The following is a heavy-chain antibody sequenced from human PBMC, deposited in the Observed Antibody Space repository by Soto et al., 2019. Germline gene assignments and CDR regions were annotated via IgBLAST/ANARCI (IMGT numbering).Heavy chain of an antibody. CDR1: GCSISSGGYY. V-gene: IGHV4-31*03. CDR3: ASVPSPYGDYAYYFDY. Sequence: PSETLSLTCTFSGCSISSGGYYWSWIRQHPGKGLEWIGYIYYSGSTYYNPSLKSRVTISVDTSKNQFSLKLSSVTAADTAVYYCASVPSPYGDYAYYFDYWGQGTLVTVSS. CDR2: IYYSGST. J-gene: IGHJ4*02. D-gene: IGHD4-17*01.